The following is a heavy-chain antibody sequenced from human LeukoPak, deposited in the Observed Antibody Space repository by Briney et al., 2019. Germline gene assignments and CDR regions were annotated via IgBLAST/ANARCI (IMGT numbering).Heavy chain of an antibody. CDR1: GFTVSSNY. V-gene: IGHV3-53*01. J-gene: IGHJ3*02. CDR2: IYSGGST. CDR3: ARYGDYMNDAFGI. D-gene: IGHD4-17*01. Sequence: GGSLRLSCAASGFTVSSNYMSWVRQAPGKGLEWVSVIYSGGSTYYADSVKGRFTISRDNSKNTLYLQMNSLRAEDTAVYYCARYGDYMNDAFGIWGQGTMVTVSS.